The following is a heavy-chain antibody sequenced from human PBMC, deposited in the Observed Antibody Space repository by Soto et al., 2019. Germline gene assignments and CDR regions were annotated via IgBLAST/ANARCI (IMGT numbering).Heavy chain of an antibody. D-gene: IGHD3-22*01. Sequence: PLGVLRLSCASSGFTFSSYGMHWVRQAPGKGLEWVAVISYDGSNKYYADSVKGRFAISRDNSKNTLYLQMNSLRAEDTAVYYCAKSIYDSSGYYWLDYWGQGTLVTVYS. CDR3: AKSIYDSSGYYWLDY. V-gene: IGHV3-30*18. CDR2: ISYDGSNK. J-gene: IGHJ4*02. CDR1: GFTFSSYG.